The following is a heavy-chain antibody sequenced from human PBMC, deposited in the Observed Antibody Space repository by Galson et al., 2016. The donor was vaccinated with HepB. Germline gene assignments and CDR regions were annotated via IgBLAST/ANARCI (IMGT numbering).Heavy chain of an antibody. J-gene: IGHJ4*02. D-gene: IGHD6-13*01. Sequence: AVSGFSVSSSYMTWVRQAPGKGLEWVSFIYAGGSTYYGDSVKGRFTISRDNSKNTLYLQMNSLRVEDTAVYYCVRDSAAAWGFFDHWGQGSLVTVSS. CDR1: GFSVSSSY. CDR2: IYAGGST. CDR3: VRDSAAAWGFFDH. V-gene: IGHV3-53*01.